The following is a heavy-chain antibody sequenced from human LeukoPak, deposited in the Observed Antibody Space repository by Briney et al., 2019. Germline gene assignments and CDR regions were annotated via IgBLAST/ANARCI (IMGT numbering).Heavy chain of an antibody. V-gene: IGHV3-74*01. CDR2: INSDGSST. J-gene: IGHJ4*02. D-gene: IGHD6-19*01. Sequence: GGSLRLSCAASGFTFSSYWMHWVRQAPGKGLVWVSRINSDGSSTSYADSVEGRFTISRDNAKNTLYLQMNSLRAEDTAVYYCARGSVAGTGYFDYWGQGTLVTVSS. CDR1: GFTFSSYW. CDR3: ARGSVAGTGYFDY.